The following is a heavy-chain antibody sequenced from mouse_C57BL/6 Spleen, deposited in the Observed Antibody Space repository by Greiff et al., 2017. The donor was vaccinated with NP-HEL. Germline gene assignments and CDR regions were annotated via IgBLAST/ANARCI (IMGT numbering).Heavy chain of an antibody. CDR3: ARRLWGYAMDY. CDR2: ISNGGGST. Sequence: EVKLMESGGGLVQPGGSLKLSCAASGFTFSDYYMYWVRQTPEKRLEWVAYISNGGGSTYYPDTVKGRFTISRDNAKNTLYLQMSRLKSEDTAMYYCARRLWGYAMDYWGQGTSVTVSS. D-gene: IGHD1-1*02. CDR1: GFTFSDYY. V-gene: IGHV5-12*01. J-gene: IGHJ4*01.